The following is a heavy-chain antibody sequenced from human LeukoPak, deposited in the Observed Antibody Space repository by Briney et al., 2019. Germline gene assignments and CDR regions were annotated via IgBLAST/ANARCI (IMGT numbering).Heavy chain of an antibody. CDR3: AKQDPYTSGWYP. J-gene: IGHJ5*02. CDR1: GGSISSGS. Sequence: ETLSLTCTVSGGSISSGSFYWGWVRQAPGKGLEWVSGISDSGGGTYYADSVKGRFTISRDNSKNTLWLQMNSLRADDTAVYYCAKQDPYTSGWYPWGQGTLVTVSS. V-gene: IGHV3-23*01. CDR2: ISDSGGGT. D-gene: IGHD6-19*01.